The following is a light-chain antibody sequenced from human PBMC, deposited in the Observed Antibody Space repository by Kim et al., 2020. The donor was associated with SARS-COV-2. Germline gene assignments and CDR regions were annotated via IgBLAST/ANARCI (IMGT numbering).Light chain of an antibody. J-gene: IGKJ2*01. CDR1: QSVSSN. CDR3: QQYNWGYT. CDR2: GAS. Sequence: EIVMTQSPATLSVSPGERATLSCRASQSVSSNLAWYQQKPGQAPRLLIYGASTRATGIPARFSGSGSGTEFTLTISSLQSEDFAVYYCQQYNWGYTFGQGTKLEI. V-gene: IGKV3-15*01.